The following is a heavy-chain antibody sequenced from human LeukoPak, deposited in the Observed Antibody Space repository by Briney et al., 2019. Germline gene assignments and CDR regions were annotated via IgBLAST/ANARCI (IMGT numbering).Heavy chain of an antibody. D-gene: IGHD2-15*01. CDR3: ARVYCSGGSCFGY. V-gene: IGHV1-8*01. J-gene: IGHJ4*02. CDR2: MNPNSGNT. Sequence: ASVKVSCKASGYTFTSYDINWVRQATGQGLEWMGWMNPNSGNTVYAQKFQGRVTMTRNTSIRTAYMELSSLRSEDTAVYYCARVYCSGGSCFGYWGQGTLVTVSS. CDR1: GYTFTSYD.